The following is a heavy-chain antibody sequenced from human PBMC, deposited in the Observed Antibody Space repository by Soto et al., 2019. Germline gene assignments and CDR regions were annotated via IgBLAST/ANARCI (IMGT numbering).Heavy chain of an antibody. CDR2: IWYDGSNK. D-gene: IGHD3-9*01. CDR3: ARGMMTGYYPHDYYNGIDV. CDR1: GFTFSSYG. Sequence: PGGSVRLSCAASGFTFSSYGMHWVRQAPGKGLEWVAVIWYDGSNKYYADSVKGRFTISRDNSKNTLYLQMNSLRAEDTAVYYCARGMMTGYYPHDYYNGIDVWAQRTTVTVS. J-gene: IGHJ6*02. V-gene: IGHV3-33*01.